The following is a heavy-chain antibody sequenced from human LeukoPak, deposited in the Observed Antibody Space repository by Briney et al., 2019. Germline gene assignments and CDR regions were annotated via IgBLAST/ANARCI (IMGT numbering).Heavy chain of an antibody. J-gene: IGHJ4*02. CDR2: VASDEKTI. V-gene: IGHV3-30*04. Sequence: GGSPRLSCVASGFTFTGHSMHWVRQAPGKGLEWVAVVASDEKTIFYADSLKGRFTISRDNSKNTVYLQMNSLRDEDTAVYYCARERQGGATPFDYWGQGSLVSVSS. CDR3: ARERQGGATPFDY. D-gene: IGHD1-26*01. CDR1: GFTFTGHS.